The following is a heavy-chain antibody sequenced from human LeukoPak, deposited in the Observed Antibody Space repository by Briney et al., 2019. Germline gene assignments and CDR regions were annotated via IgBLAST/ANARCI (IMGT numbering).Heavy chain of an antibody. CDR2: IYTSGST. CDR3: ARADRGYDILTGYSYVVFDY. CDR1: GGSISSGSYY. D-gene: IGHD3-9*01. J-gene: IGHJ4*02. V-gene: IGHV4-61*09. Sequence: PSETLSLTCTVSGGSISSGSYYWSWIRQPAGKGLEWIGHIYTSGSTNYNPSLKSRVIISVDTSKNQFSLKLSSVTAADTAVYYCARADRGYDILTGYSYVVFDYWGQGILVTVSS.